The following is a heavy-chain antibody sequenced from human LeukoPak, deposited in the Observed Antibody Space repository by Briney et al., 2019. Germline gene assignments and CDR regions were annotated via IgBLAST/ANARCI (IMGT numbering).Heavy chain of an antibody. CDR3: ARANFLYCSSTTCLFDY. D-gene: IGHD2-2*01. CDR1: GFTFSSYT. V-gene: IGHV3-21*04. Sequence: PGGSLRLSCAASGFTFSSYTMNWVRQAPGKGLEWVSSISSSSSYIYYADSVKGRFTISRDNAKNSLYLQMNSLRSDDTAVYYCARANFLYCSSTTCLFDYWGQGTLVTVSS. J-gene: IGHJ4*02. CDR2: ISSSSSYI.